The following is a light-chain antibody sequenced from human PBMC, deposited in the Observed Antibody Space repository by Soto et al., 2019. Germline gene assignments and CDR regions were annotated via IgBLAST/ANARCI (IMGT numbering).Light chain of an antibody. J-gene: IGKJ1*01. CDR1: QSISGW. Sequence: DIQVTQSPSTLSASVGDRVTITCRASQSISGWLAWYQQKPGKAPKLMIYDASSLESGVPSRFSGSGSGTEFTLTISSLQPDDFATYYCQQYHEYWFGQGTKVDIK. CDR3: QQYHEYW. V-gene: IGKV1-5*01. CDR2: DAS.